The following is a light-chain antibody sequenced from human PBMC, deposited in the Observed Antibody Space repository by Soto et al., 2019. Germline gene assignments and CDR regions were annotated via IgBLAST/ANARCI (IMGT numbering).Light chain of an antibody. Sequence: EIVLTQSPATLSLSPGERATLSCRASQSVSSYLAWYQQKPGQAPRLLICGASSRATGIPDRFSGSGSGTDFTLTISRLEPEDFAVYYCQQYGSSPSTFGQGTRLEI. CDR2: GAS. CDR3: QQYGSSPST. CDR1: QSVSSY. J-gene: IGKJ5*01. V-gene: IGKV3-20*01.